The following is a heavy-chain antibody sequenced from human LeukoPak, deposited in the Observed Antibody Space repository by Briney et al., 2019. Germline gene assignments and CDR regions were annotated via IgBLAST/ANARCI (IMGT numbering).Heavy chain of an antibody. V-gene: IGHV4-34*01. Sequence: SETLSLTCAVYGGSFSGYYWSWIRQPPGKGLEWIGEINHSGSTNYNPSLKSRVTISVDTSKNQFSLKLSSVTAADTAVYYCATITMVRGTSGYYYGMDVWGQGTTVTVSS. CDR1: GGSFSGYY. J-gene: IGHJ6*02. CDR2: INHSGST. CDR3: ATITMVRGTSGYYYGMDV. D-gene: IGHD3-10*01.